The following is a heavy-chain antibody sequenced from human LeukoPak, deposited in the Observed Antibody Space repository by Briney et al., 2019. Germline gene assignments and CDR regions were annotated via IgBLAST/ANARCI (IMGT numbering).Heavy chain of an antibody. Sequence: GGSLRLSCAASGFTLSSNGMHWVRQAPGKGLEWVAFIRYDGSNKYYADSVKGRFTISRDNSENTLWLQMTSLRAEDTAVYYCAKAPVRGVISHLDYWGQGTPVTVSS. CDR3: AKAPVRGVISHLDY. CDR2: IRYDGSNK. D-gene: IGHD3-10*01. V-gene: IGHV3-30*02. CDR1: GFTLSSNG. J-gene: IGHJ4*02.